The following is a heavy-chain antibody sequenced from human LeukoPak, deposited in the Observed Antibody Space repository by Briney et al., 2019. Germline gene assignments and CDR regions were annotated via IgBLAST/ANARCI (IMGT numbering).Heavy chain of an antibody. V-gene: IGHV3-7*01. CDR1: GFTFSSNW. D-gene: IGHD2-15*01. Sequence: GGSLRLSCAASGFTFSSNWMSWVRQAPGKGLEWVANIKEDGSEKYYVDSVKGRFTISRDNAKNSLYLQMNSLRAEDTAFYYCARDGGSSGTGAYYMDVWGKGTTVTVSS. CDR3: ARDGGSSGTGAYYMDV. J-gene: IGHJ6*03. CDR2: IKEDGSEK.